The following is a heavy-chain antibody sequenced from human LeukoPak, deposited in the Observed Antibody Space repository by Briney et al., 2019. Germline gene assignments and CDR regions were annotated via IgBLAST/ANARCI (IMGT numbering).Heavy chain of an antibody. D-gene: IGHD6-19*01. CDR1: GDSVSSNSAA. Sequence: SQTLSLTCAISGDSVSSNSAAWHWIRQSPSGGLEWLGRTYYRSKWYNDYPVSVKSRITINPDTSKNQFSLQLNSVTPEDTAVYYCARGITVVGYYFDNWGQGTLVTVSS. J-gene: IGHJ4*02. CDR2: TYYRSKWYN. V-gene: IGHV6-1*01. CDR3: ARGITVVGYYFDN.